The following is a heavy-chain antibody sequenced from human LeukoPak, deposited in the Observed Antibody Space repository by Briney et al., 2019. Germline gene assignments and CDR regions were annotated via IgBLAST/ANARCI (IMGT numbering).Heavy chain of an antibody. CDR2: INHSGST. D-gene: IGHD2-2*01. J-gene: IGHJ4*02. V-gene: IGHV4-34*01. CDR3: ARVRAGLGYCSSTSCHLHFDY. CDR1: GGSFSGYY. Sequence: PSETLSLTCAVYGGSFSGYYWSWIRQPPGKGLEWIGEINHSGSTNYNPSLKSRVTISVDTSKNQFSLKLSSVTAADTAVYYCARVRAGLGYCSSTSCHLHFDYWGQGTLVTVSS.